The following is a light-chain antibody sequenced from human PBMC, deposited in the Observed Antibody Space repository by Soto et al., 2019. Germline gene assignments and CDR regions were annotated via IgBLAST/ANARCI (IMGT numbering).Light chain of an antibody. V-gene: IGLV2-23*01. Sequence: QSALTQPASVSGSPGQSITISCSGTSNDVGSFNLVSWYQQHPGKVPKLMIYEATKRPSGVSNRFSGSKSGNTASMTISGFQGEDEGYYYCCSYARSSTVVFGGGTKVTVL. CDR3: CSYARSSTVV. J-gene: IGLJ2*01. CDR1: SNDVGSFNL. CDR2: EAT.